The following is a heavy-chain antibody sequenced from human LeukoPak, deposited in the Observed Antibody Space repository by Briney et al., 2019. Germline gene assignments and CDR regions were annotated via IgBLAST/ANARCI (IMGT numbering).Heavy chain of an antibody. D-gene: IGHD3-10*01. V-gene: IGHV3-48*01. J-gene: IGHJ4*02. CDR1: GFTFSSYS. CDR2: ISSSSSTI. Sequence: PGGSLRLSCAASGFTFSSYSMNWVRQAPGKGLEWVSYISSSSSTIYYADSVKGRFTISRDSAKNSLYLQMNSLRAEDTAVYYCARDRRLWFGEGNFDYWGQGTLVTVSS. CDR3: ARDRRLWFGEGNFDY.